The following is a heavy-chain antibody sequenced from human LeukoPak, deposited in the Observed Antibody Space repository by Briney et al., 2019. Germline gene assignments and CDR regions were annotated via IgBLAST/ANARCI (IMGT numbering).Heavy chain of an antibody. J-gene: IGHJ3*02. CDR1: GGTFSSCA. D-gene: IGHD4-17*01. Sequence: ASVKVSCKASGGTFSSCAISWVRQAPGQGLEWMGGIIPIFGTANYAQKFQGRVTITADESTSTAYMELSSLRSEDTAVYYCASSHLVYDYGDPDAFDIWGQGTMVTVSS. CDR2: IIPIFGTA. V-gene: IGHV1-69*13. CDR3: ASSHLVYDYGDPDAFDI.